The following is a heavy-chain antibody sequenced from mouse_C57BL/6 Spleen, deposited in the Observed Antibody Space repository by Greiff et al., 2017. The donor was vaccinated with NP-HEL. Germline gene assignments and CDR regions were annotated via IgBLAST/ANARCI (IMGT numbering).Heavy chain of an antibody. CDR3: ARGYLYAMDY. D-gene: IGHD1-2*01. V-gene: IGHV1-42*01. CDR2: INPSTGGT. Sequence: VQLQQSGPELVKPGASVKISCKASGYSFTGYYMNWVKQSPEKSLEWIGEINPSTGGTTYNQKFKAKATLTVDKSSSTAYMKLKSLTSEDSAVYYCARGYLYAMDYWGQGTSVTVSS. CDR1: GYSFTGYY. J-gene: IGHJ4*01.